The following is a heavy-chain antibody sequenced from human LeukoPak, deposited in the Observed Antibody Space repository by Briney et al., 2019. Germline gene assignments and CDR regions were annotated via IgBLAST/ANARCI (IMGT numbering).Heavy chain of an antibody. J-gene: IGHJ4*02. V-gene: IGHV3-30*18. CDR1: GFTFSSYG. CDR2: ISYDGSNK. Sequence: GRSLRLSCAASGFTFSSYGMHWVRQAPGKGLEWVAVISYDGSNKYYADSVKGRFTISRDNSKNTLYLQMNSLRAEDTAVYYCAKGQWLVLFPDYWGQGTLVTVSP. CDR3: AKGQWLVLFPDY. D-gene: IGHD6-19*01.